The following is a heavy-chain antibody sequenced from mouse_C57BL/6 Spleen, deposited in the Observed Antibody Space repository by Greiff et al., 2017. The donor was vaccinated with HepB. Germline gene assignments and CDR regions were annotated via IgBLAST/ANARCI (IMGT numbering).Heavy chain of an antibody. V-gene: IGHV14-2*01. CDR2: IDPEDGET. CDR1: GFNIKDYY. CDR3: ARMDGNYGFYYAMDY. D-gene: IGHD2-1*01. J-gene: IGHJ4*01. Sequence: EVKLEESGAELVKPGASVKLSCTASGFNIKDYYMHWVKQRTEQGLEWIGRIDPEDGETKYAPKFQGKATIPADTSSNTAYLQLSSLTSEDTAVYYCARMDGNYGFYYAMDYWGQGTSVTVSS.